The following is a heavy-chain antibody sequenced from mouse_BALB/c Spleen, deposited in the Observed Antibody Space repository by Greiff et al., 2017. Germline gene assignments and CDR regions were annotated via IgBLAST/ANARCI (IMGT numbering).Heavy chain of an antibody. J-gene: IGHJ4*01. CDR2: IYPGGGYT. D-gene: IGHD1-1*01. Sequence: VQLQQSGAELVRPGTSVKISCKASGYTFTNYWLGWVKQRPGHGLEWIGDIYPGGGYTNYNEKFKGKATLTADTSSSTAYMQLSSLTSEDSAVYFCAIYYYGSSPYAMDYWGQGTSVTVSS. V-gene: IGHV1-63*02. CDR3: AIYYYGSSPYAMDY. CDR1: GYTFTNYW.